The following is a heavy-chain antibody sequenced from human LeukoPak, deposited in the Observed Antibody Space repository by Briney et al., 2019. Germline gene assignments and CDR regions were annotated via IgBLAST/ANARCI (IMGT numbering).Heavy chain of an antibody. V-gene: IGHV3-30-3*01. J-gene: IGHJ4*02. CDR1: GFTFSSYA. CDR3: ARDMIVVAYYFDY. D-gene: IGHD3-22*01. CDR2: ISYDGSNK. Sequence: GRSLRLSCAASGFTFSSYATHWVRQAPGKGLEWVAVISYDGSNKYYADSEKGRFTISRDNSKNTLYLQMNSLRAEDTAVYYCARDMIVVAYYFDYWGQGTLVTVSS.